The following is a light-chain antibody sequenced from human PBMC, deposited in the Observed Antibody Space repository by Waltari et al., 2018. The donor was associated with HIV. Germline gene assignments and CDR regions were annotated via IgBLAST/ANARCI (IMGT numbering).Light chain of an antibody. CDR2: EVR. CDR3: CAYAGSTTYVI. V-gene: IGLV2-23*02. Sequence: QSALTQPASVSGSPGQSITISCTGTSSDSGGYNLVSCYQQHPGKAPKLMIYEVRKRPSGVSNRFSGSKSGNTASLTISGLQAEDEADYYCCAYAGSTTYVIFGGGTKLTVL. J-gene: IGLJ2*01. CDR1: SSDSGGYNL.